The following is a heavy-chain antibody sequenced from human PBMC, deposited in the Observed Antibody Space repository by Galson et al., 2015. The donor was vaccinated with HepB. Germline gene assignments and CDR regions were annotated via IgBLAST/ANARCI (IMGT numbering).Heavy chain of an antibody. D-gene: IGHD3-16*02. CDR2: ISTTSTNI. J-gene: IGHJ2*01. CDR1: GFTFSTYT. Sequence: SLRLSCAASGFTFSTYTMTWVRQAPGNGLEWISYISTTSTNIFYADSVKGRFTISRHNANNPLYLQMNSLRAEDTALYYWARVLFVSSAYWYFDLWGRGTPGTVSS. V-gene: IGHV3-48*01. CDR3: ARVLFVSSAYWYFDL.